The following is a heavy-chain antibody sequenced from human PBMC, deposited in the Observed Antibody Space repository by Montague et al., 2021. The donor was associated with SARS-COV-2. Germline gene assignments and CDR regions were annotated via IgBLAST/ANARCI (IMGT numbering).Heavy chain of an antibody. V-gene: IGHV4-31*03. J-gene: IGHJ5*02. D-gene: IGHD6-13*01. CDR3: ARGKGSSWSYNWFDP. CDR1: GGSISSGGYY. CDR2: IYYSGST. Sequence: LSLTCTVSGGSISSGGYYWSWIRQHPGKGLEWIGYIYYSGSTYYNPSLKSRVTISVDTSKNQFSLKLSSVTAADTAVYYCARGKGSSWSYNWFDPWGQGTLVTVSS.